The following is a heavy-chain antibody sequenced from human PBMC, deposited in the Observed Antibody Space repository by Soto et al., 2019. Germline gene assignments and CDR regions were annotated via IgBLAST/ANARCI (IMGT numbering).Heavy chain of an antibody. J-gene: IGHJ5*02. CDR3: AKDPTVTTYNWFDP. V-gene: IGHV3-23*01. CDR2: ISGSGGST. CDR1: GFTFSSYA. Sequence: EGSLRLSCAASGFTFSSYAMSWVRQAPGKGLEWVSAISGSGGSTYYADSVKGRFTISRDNSKNTLYLQMNSLRAEDTAVYYCAKDPTVTTYNWFDPWGQGTLVTVSS. D-gene: IGHD4-4*01.